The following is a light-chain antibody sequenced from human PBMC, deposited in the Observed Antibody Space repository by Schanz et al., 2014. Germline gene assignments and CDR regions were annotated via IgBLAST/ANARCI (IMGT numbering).Light chain of an antibody. V-gene: IGLV2-8*01. Sequence: QSALTQPPSASGSPGQSVTISCTGTSSDVGGSNSVSWYQQLPGKAPKLVISEVSKRPSGVPDRFSGSKSGNTASLTVSGLQAEDEADYYCSSYAGSNFVVFGGGTQLTVL. J-gene: IGLJ2*01. CDR2: EVS. CDR1: SSDVGGSNS. CDR3: SSYAGSNFVV.